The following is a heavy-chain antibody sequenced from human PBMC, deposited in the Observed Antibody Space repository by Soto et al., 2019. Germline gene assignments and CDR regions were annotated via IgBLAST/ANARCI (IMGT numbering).Heavy chain of an antibody. Sequence: GESLRVSCAAPGLTVSSYAMGWVRPNPGQGLEWVSAIVGSGGYTYYADSVKGRFTISRDNSKNTLYLQMNSLRAEDTALYYCSKEPTTLLDQASFSEYWGQRTQVIVSS. D-gene: IGHD2-21*01. CDR1: GLTVSSYA. J-gene: IGHJ1*01. CDR3: SKEPTTLLDQASFSEY. CDR2: IVGSGGYT. V-gene: IGHV3-23*01.